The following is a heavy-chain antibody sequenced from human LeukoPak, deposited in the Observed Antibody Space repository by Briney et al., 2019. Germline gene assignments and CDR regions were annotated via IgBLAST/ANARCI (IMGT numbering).Heavy chain of an antibody. J-gene: IGHJ6*02. Sequence: SETLSLTCTVSGGSISSYYWSWIRQPPGKGLEWIGYIYYSGSTNYNPSLKSRVTISVDTSKNQFSLKLSSVTAADTAVYYCARFQGTYYYYYGMDVWGQGTTDTVSS. D-gene: IGHD1-14*01. CDR3: ARFQGTYYYYYGMDV. CDR2: IYYSGST. CDR1: GGSISSYY. V-gene: IGHV4-59*01.